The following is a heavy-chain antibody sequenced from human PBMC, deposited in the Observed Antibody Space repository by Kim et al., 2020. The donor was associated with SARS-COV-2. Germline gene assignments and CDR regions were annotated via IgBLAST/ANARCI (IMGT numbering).Heavy chain of an antibody. Sequence: GGSLRLSCEASGFSFSKAWMSWVRQAPGKGLEWVGRSKTKTDIEPIDHAAPGKGRFTISRDDSKNTLYLQMDSLKIEDTAEYYCNIECSSTICYPNWGQG. CDR2: SKTKTDIEPI. V-gene: IGHV3-15*01. D-gene: IGHD2-2*01. CDR1: GFSFSKAW. J-gene: IGHJ1*01. CDR3: NIECSSTICYPN.